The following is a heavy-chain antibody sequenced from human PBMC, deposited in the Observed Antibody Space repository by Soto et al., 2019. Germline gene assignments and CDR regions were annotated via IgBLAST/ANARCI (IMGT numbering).Heavy chain of an antibody. CDR1: GDSISSSTYH. J-gene: IGHJ5*02. CDR2: IYHSGST. CDR3: ARGSWGSEGLENWFDP. Sequence: PSETLSLTCTVSGDSISSSTYHWSWIRQPPGKGLEWIGEIYHSGSTNYNPSLKSRVTISVDKSKNQFSLKLSSVTAADTAVYYCARGSWGSEGLENWFDPWGQGTLVTVSS. V-gene: IGHV4-39*07. D-gene: IGHD3-10*01.